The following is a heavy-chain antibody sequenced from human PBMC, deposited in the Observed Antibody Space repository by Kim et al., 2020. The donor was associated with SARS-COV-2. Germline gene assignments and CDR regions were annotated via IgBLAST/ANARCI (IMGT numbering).Heavy chain of an antibody. Sequence: SETLSLTCAVSGGSISSSNWWSWVRQPPGKGLEWIGEIYHSGSTNYNPSLKSRVTISVDKSKNQFSLKLSSVTAADTAVYYCAAGSGSYSAGWFDPWGQGTLVTVSS. D-gene: IGHD3-10*01. CDR1: GGSISSSNW. CDR2: IYHSGST. V-gene: IGHV4-4*02. CDR3: AAGSGSYSAGWFDP. J-gene: IGHJ5*02.